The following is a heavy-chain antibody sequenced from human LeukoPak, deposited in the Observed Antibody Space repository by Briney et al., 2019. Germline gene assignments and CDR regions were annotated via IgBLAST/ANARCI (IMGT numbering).Heavy chain of an antibody. CDR2: ISSDASIT. V-gene: IGHV3-74*01. J-gene: IGHJ4*02. Sequence: GGSLRLSCAASGLTFSSYWMHWVRQDPGKGLVWVSRISSDASITSYADPVKGRFTISRDNAKNTLYLQMNSLRAEDTALYYCATSARTYIGSSLDYWGQGTLVTVSS. CDR1: GLTFSSYW. CDR3: ATSARTYIGSSLDY. D-gene: IGHD2-15*01.